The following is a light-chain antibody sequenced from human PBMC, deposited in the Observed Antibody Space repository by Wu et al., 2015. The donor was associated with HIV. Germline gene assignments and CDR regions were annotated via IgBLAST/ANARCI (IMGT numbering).Light chain of an antibody. V-gene: IGKV3-20*01. CDR2: AAS. J-gene: IGKJ1*01. CDR3: QHYVGSLWT. Sequence: EFVLTQSPGILSLSPGERATLSCRASQTVSSSHLSWYQQKPGRAPRLLIYAASNRAAGIPDRFSGGGSETDFTLTISRLEPEDFAVYYCQHYVGSLWTFGQGTKVEVK. CDR1: QTVSSSH.